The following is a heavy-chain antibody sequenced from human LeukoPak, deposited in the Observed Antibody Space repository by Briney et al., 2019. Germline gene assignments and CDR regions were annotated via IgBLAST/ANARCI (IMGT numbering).Heavy chain of an antibody. CDR1: GFTFSDYY. CDR3: ARDSSTLYSYGPQGIDY. CDR2: ISSSGSTI. J-gene: IGHJ4*02. D-gene: IGHD5-18*01. Sequence: GGSLRLSCAASGFTFSDYYMSWIRQAPGKGLEWVSYISSSGSTIYYADSVKGRFTISRDNAKNSLYLQMNSLRAEDTAVYYCARDSSTLYSYGPQGIDYWGQGTLVTVSS. V-gene: IGHV3-11*01.